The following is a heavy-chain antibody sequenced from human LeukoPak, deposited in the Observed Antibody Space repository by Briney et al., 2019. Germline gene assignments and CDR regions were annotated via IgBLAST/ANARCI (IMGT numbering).Heavy chain of an antibody. V-gene: IGHV3-74*01. D-gene: IGHD4-17*01. CDR2: INKDGSST. CDR1: GFTFSSYS. J-gene: IGHJ1*01. CDR3: ARPLYGDFAKYFQR. Sequence: GGSLRLSCAASGFTFSSYSVNWVRQAPGKGLVWVSHINKDGSSTSYADSVKGRFTISRDNAKNTLYLQMSSLRAEDTALYYCARPLYGDFAKYFQRWGQDTLVTVSS.